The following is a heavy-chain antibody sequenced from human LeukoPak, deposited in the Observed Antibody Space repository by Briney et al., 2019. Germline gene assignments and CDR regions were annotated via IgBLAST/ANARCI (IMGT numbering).Heavy chain of an antibody. J-gene: IGHJ5*02. CDR3: ARGDIIRGDYNWFDP. CDR1: TGSISSYY. V-gene: IGHV4-4*07. Sequence: SECLSLTCTVSTGSISSYYCSWIRQPAGKGLEYIGRIYSSGSTNYSPSLKSRVTMSVDTSKNQFSLKLTSVTAADTAVYYCARGDIIRGDYNWFDPWGQGTLATVSS. D-gene: IGHD3-10*01. CDR2: IYSSGST.